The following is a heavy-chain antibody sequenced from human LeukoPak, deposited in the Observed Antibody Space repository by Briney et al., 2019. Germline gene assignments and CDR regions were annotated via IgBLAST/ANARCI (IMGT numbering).Heavy chain of an antibody. CDR2: IKQDGSEK. CDR3: ARADGSSSSYAPLGY. V-gene: IGHV3-7*01. CDR1: GFTFSGYW. J-gene: IGHJ4*02. Sequence: GGSLRLSCAASGFTFSGYWMSWVRQAPGKGLEWVANIKQDGSEKFYVDSVKGRFTISRDNAKNSLYLQMNSLRAEDTAVYYCARADGSSSSYAPLGYWGQGTLVTVSS. D-gene: IGHD6-6*01.